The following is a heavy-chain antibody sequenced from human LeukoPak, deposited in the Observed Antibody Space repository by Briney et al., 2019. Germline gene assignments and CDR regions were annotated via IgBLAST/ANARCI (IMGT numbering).Heavy chain of an antibody. V-gene: IGHV4-59*01. Sequence: SETLSLTCSVSSGFITAYYWSWIRQPPGKGLEWIGYVYYTGSTEYNPSLRSRVTISLEMSTHQFSLNLTSVAAADTAVYYCATNTGTVFDYWGQGALVTVSS. CDR3: ATNTGTVFDY. CDR1: SGFITAYY. D-gene: IGHD7-27*01. CDR2: VYYTGST. J-gene: IGHJ4*02.